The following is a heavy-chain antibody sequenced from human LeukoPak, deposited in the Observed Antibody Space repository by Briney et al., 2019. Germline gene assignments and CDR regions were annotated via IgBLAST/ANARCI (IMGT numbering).Heavy chain of an antibody. CDR3: ARGYYDSSGYYQSPIFDY. Sequence: SETLSLTCTVSGGSISSSSYYWGWIRQPPGKGLEWLGSIYYSGSTYYTPSLKSRVTIPVDTSKNQFSLKLNSVTAADTAVYYCARGYYDSSGYYQSPIFDYWGQGTLVTVSS. CDR1: GGSISSSSYY. J-gene: IGHJ4*02. V-gene: IGHV4-39*07. CDR2: IYYSGST. D-gene: IGHD3-22*01.